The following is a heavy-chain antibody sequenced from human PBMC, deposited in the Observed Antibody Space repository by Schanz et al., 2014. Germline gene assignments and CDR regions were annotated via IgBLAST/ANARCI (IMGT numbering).Heavy chain of an antibody. Sequence: QVQLQESGPGLVKPSETLSLTCTVSGGSISSYYWSWIRQPPGKGLEWIGYFYYSGSTNYNPSLTSHVTISVATSKTQFSLNLSSVTAADTAVYYCARHRYSNYVYFDYWGQGTLVTVSS. CDR3: ARHRYSNYVYFDY. J-gene: IGHJ4*02. V-gene: IGHV4-59*08. D-gene: IGHD4-4*01. CDR1: GGSISSYY. CDR2: FYYSGST.